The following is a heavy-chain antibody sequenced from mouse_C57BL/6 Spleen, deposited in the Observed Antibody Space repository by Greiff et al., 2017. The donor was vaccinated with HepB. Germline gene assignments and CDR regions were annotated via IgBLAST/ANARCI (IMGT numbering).Heavy chain of an antibody. CDR3: VRSGAMDY. Sequence: EVNVVESGGGLVQPKGSLKLSCAASGFSFNTYAMNWVRQAPGKGLEWVARIRSKSNNYATYYADSVKDRFTISRDDSECMLYLQMNNLKTEDIAVYSCVRSGAMDYWGQGTSVTVSS. CDR2: IRSKSNNYAT. CDR1: GFSFNTYA. D-gene: IGHD3-1*01. V-gene: IGHV10-1*01. J-gene: IGHJ4*01.